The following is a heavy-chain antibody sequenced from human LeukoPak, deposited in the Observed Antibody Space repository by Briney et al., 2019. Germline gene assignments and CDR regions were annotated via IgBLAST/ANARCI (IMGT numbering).Heavy chain of an antibody. CDR3: ARDRGCSSTSCYWFYYMDV. CDR2: IIPIFGTA. J-gene: IGHJ6*03. D-gene: IGHD2-2*01. Sequence: SVKVSCKASGGTFSSYAISWVRQAPGQGLEWMGGIIPIFGTANYAQKFQGRVTITADESTSTAYMELSSLRSEDTAVYYCARDRGCSSTSCYWFYYMDVWGKGTTVTVSS. CDR1: GGTFSSYA. V-gene: IGHV1-69*13.